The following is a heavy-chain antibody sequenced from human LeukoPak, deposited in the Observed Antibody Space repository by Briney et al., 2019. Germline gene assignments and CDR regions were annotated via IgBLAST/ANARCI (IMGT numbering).Heavy chain of an antibody. CDR3: ARVGYCSGGSCSGFDY. J-gene: IGHJ4*02. CDR1: GYSISSSNW. CDR2: IYYSGST. V-gene: IGHV4-28*01. Sequence: SETLSLTCAVSGYSISSSNWWGWIRQPPGKGLEWIGYIYYSGSTYYNPSLKSRVTMSVDTSKNQFSPKLSSVTAVDTAVYYCARVGYCSGGSCSGFDYWGQGTLVTVSS. D-gene: IGHD2-15*01.